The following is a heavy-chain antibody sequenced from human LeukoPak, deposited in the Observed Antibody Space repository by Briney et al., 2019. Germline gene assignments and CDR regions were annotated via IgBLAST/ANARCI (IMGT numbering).Heavy chain of an antibody. CDR3: ARVNYGSGSFNFDY. D-gene: IGHD3-10*01. CDR2: FYYGGST. Sequence: PSETLSLTCNVSGGSITSDSYHWGWVRQSPGKGLDWIGNFYYGGSTFYNPSLKSRVIISVDTSKNQFSLKVTSVTAADTAVYYCARVNYGSGSFNFDYWGQGTLVTVSS. CDR1: GGSITSDSYH. J-gene: IGHJ4*02. V-gene: IGHV4-39*07.